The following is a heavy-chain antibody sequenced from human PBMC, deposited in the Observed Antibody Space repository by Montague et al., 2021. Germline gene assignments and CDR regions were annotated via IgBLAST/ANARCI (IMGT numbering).Heavy chain of an antibody. Sequence: SLRLSCAASGFTFSNYALHWVRQSPGKGLEWAAIISPDGSNEDYADSVKGRFSISRANSNNTLYLLMNSLRPEDTAIYYCARVGETSGWYWDRFDPWGQGTLVTVSS. CDR2: ISPDGSNE. CDR1: GFTFSNYA. CDR3: ARVGETSGWYWDRFDP. V-gene: IGHV3-30*03. J-gene: IGHJ5*02. D-gene: IGHD6-19*01.